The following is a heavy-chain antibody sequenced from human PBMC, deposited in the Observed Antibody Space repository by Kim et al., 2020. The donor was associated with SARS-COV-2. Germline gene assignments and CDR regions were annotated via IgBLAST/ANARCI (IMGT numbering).Heavy chain of an antibody. CDR3: ARXXMXXITIFGVVSWKXAXXX. D-gene: IGHD3-3*01. CDR2: IYYSGST. J-gene: IGHJ3*01. V-gene: IGHV4-61*01. CDR1: GGSVSSGSYY. Sequence: SETLSLTCTVSGGSVSSGSYYWSWIRQPPGKGLEWIGYIYYSGSTNYNPSLKXXXXITVDTSKNQCXRKLSAVTAAXTAVYYCARXXMXXITIFGVVSWKXAXXXWGQGTXVTVSS.